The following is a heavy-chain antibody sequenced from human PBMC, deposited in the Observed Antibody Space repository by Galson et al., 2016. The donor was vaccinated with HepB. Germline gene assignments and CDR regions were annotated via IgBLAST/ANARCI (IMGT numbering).Heavy chain of an antibody. CDR3: TTSVAVGY. CDR1: GYTFTSYV. V-gene: IGHV1-3*01. J-gene: IGHJ4*02. D-gene: IGHD6-19*01. Sequence: SVKVSCKASGYTFTSYVIRWVRQAPGQSLEWMGWVNGGSGTTKYSQKFQGRVTLTRDTPASTAYLELSSLTSEDTAVYYCTTSVAVGYWGQGTLVTVSS. CDR2: VNGGSGTT.